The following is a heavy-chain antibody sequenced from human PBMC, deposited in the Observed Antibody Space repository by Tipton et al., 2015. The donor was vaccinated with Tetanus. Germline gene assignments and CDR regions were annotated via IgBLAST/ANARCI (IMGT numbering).Heavy chain of an antibody. CDR1: GFSLSTSGVG. CDR2: IYWNDDK. J-gene: IGHJ4*02. CDR3: AHRTKGLFGAQPSFDY. Sequence: LVKPTQTLTLTCTFSGFSLSTSGVGVGWIRQPPGKALEWLALIYWNDDKRYSPSLKSRLTITKDTPKNQVVLTMTNMDPVDTATYYCAHRTKGLFGAQPSFDYWGQGTLVTVSS. D-gene: IGHD3-10*02. V-gene: IGHV2-5*01.